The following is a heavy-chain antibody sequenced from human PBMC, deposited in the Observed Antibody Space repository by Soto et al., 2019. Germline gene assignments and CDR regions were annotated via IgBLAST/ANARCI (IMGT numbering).Heavy chain of an antibody. CDR2: ISAYNGNT. CDR3: ARVVHCSGGSCYGWFDP. D-gene: IGHD2-15*01. CDR1: GYTFTSYG. Sequence: ASVKVSCKASGYTFTSYGISWVRQAPGQGLEWMGWISAYNGNTNYAQKLQGRVTMTTDTSTSTAYMELRSLRSDDTAVYYCARVVHCSGGSCYGWFDPWGQGTLVTVSS. V-gene: IGHV1-18*01. J-gene: IGHJ5*02.